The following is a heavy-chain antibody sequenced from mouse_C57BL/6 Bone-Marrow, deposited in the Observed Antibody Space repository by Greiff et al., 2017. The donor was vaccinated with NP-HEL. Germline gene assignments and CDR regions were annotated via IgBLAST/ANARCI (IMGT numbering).Heavy chain of an antibody. J-gene: IGHJ3*01. V-gene: IGHV1-80*01. CDR1: GYEFSNYW. Sequence: QVQLKQSGAELVKPGASVKISCKASGYEFSNYWMNWVKQRPGKGLEWIGQIYPGDGDTNYNGKFKDKATLTADKSSSTAYMQLSRLTSEASAVYFCAREAYWGQGTLVTVSA. CDR2: IYPGDGDT. CDR3: AREAY.